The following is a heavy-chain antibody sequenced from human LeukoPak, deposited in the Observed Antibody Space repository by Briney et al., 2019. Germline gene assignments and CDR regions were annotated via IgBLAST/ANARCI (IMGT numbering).Heavy chain of an antibody. Sequence: PGGSLRISCAASGFTFSSYGMHWVRQAPGKGLEWVAVISYDGSNKYYADSVKGRFTISRDNSKNTLYLQMNSLRAEDTAVYYCARDSYYYDSSGYPRDWGQGTLVTVSS. CDR2: ISYDGSNK. CDR1: GFTFSSYG. J-gene: IGHJ4*02. CDR3: ARDSYYYDSSGYPRD. V-gene: IGHV3-30*03. D-gene: IGHD3-22*01.